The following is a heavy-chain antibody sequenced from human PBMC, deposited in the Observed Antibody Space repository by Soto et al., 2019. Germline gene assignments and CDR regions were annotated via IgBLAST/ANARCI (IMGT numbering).Heavy chain of an antibody. CDR2: IYYSGST. CDR3: ARGVRYFDWLLYYYGMDV. Sequence: TLSLTCTVSGGSISSGGYYWSWVRQHPGKGLEWIGYIYYSGSTYYNPSLKSRVTISVDTSKNQFSLKLSSVTAADTAVYYCARGVRYFDWLLYYYGMDVWGQGTTVTVSS. CDR1: GGSISSGGYY. D-gene: IGHD3-9*01. J-gene: IGHJ6*02. V-gene: IGHV4-31*03.